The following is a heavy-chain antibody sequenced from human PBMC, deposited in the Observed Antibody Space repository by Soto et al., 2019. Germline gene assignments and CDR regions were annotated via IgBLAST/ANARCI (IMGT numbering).Heavy chain of an antibody. Sequence: PGGSLRLSCGASGFTFSDDYMSWIRQAPGKGLEWVSYISSSGGTIYYADSVKGRFTISRDNAKNSLFLQMNSLRADDTAVYYCARARRPRDPWLDYWGQGTLVTVSS. J-gene: IGHJ4*02. D-gene: IGHD5-18*01. V-gene: IGHV3-11*01. CDR3: ARARRPRDPWLDY. CDR1: GFTFSDDY. CDR2: ISSSGGTI.